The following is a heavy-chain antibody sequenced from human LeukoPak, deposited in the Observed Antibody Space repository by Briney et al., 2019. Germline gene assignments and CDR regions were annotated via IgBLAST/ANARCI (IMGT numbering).Heavy chain of an antibody. CDR3: ARRLVVVPAAIRGDAFDI. D-gene: IGHD2-2*02. J-gene: IGHJ3*02. Sequence: SETLSLTCGVSGYSISNGYYWTWIRQPPGKGLEWIGSIYRSGSTNYNLSLKSRVTISVDTSKNQFSLKLTSVTAADTAVYYCARRLVVVPAAIRGDAFDIWGQGTMVTVSS. CDR1: GYSISNGYY. CDR2: IYRSGST. V-gene: IGHV4-38-2*01.